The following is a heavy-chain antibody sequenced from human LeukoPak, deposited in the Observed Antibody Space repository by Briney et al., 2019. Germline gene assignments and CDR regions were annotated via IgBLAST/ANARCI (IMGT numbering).Heavy chain of an antibody. CDR2: ISYDGSSK. CDR3: ARDGDSSGWFVVEH. D-gene: IGHD6-19*01. Sequence: QAGGSLRLSCAASGFTFNNSTMHWVRHAPGKGLEWVALISYDGSSKYCADSVKGRFTISRDNSKNTLWLQMNSLRLEDTAVYYCARDGDSSGWFVVEHWGQGTLVTVSS. J-gene: IGHJ5*02. V-gene: IGHV3-30-3*01. CDR1: GFTFNNST.